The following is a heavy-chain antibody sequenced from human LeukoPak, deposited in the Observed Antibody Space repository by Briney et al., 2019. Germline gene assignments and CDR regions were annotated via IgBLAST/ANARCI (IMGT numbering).Heavy chain of an antibody. CDR2: INPSVGST. Sequence: ASVKVSCKASGYTFSNYFIHWVRQAPGHGLEWMGIINPSVGSTTYAQKFQGRVTMTRDTSTTTVYMELSSLRSEDTAVYYCARGGYSGNYNSYFGYWGQGTLVTVSS. CDR3: ARGGYSGNYNSYFGY. D-gene: IGHD1-26*01. CDR1: GYTFSNYF. V-gene: IGHV1-46*01. J-gene: IGHJ4*02.